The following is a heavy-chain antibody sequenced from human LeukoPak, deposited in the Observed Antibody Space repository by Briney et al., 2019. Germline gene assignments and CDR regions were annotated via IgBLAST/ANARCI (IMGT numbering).Heavy chain of an antibody. V-gene: IGHV4-34*01. CDR1: GGSFSGYY. CDR3: ARAPGYSYGLDY. J-gene: IGHJ4*02. CDR2: INHSGST. D-gene: IGHD5-18*01. Sequence: SETLSLTCAVYGGSFSGYYWSWIRQPPGKGLEWIGEINHSGSTNYNPSLKSRVTISVDTSKNQFSLELSSVTAADTAVYYCARAPGYSYGLDYWGQGTLVTVSS.